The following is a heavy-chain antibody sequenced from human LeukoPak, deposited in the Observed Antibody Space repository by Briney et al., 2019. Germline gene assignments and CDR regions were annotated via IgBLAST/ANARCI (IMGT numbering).Heavy chain of an antibody. CDR2: IYTSGST. CDR3: ARRPFYSSGWYDY. J-gene: IGHJ4*02. V-gene: IGHV4-4*09. D-gene: IGHD6-19*01. CDR1: GGPISSYY. Sequence: SETLSLTCTVSGGPISSYYWSWIRQPPGKGLEWIGYIYTSGSTNYNPSLKSRVTISVDTSKNQFSLKLSSVTAADTAVYYCARRPFYSSGWYDYWGQGTLVTVSS.